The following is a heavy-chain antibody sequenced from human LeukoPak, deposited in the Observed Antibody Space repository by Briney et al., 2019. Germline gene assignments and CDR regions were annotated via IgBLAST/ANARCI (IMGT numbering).Heavy chain of an antibody. J-gene: IGHJ4*02. CDR1: GYTFTDFA. V-gene: IGHV1-18*01. D-gene: IGHD2-21*02. CDR2: ISVYSGHT. Sequence: GASVKVSCKASGYTFTDFAMSWVRQAPGLGLEWMGKISVYSGHTNSIQKFQGRVTMTRDTSTSTAYMELMSLRPDDTAVYFCARNGDPGPYYFDFWGQGTLVTVSS. CDR3: ARNGDPGPYYFDF.